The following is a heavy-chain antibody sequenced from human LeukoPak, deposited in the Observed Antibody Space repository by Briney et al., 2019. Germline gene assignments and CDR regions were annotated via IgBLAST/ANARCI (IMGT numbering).Heavy chain of an antibody. CDR1: GGSFSGYY. J-gene: IGHJ6*03. CDR2: INHSGST. D-gene: IGHD3-22*01. CDR3: ARVRASRYYDSSGYFRWYYYYMDV. Sequence: SETLSLTCAVYGGSFSGYYWSWIRQPPGKGLEWIGEINHSGSTNYNPSLKSRVTISVDTSKNQFSLKLSSVTAADTAVYYCARVRASRYYDSSGYFRWYYYYMDVWGKGTTVTVSS. V-gene: IGHV4-34*01.